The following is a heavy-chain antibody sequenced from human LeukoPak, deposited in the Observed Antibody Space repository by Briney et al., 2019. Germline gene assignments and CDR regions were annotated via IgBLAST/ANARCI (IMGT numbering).Heavy chain of an antibody. Sequence: SETLSLTCAVYGGSFSGYYWSWIRQPPGKGLEWIGEINHSGSTNYNPSLKSRVTISVDTSKNQFSLKLSSVTAADTAVYYCVRGVRRFGELLGWGQGTLVAVSS. J-gene: IGHJ4*02. D-gene: IGHD3-10*01. V-gene: IGHV4-34*01. CDR3: VRGVRRFGELLG. CDR2: INHSGST. CDR1: GGSFSGYY.